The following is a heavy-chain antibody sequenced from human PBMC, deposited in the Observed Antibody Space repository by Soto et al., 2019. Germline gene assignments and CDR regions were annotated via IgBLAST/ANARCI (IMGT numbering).Heavy chain of an antibody. J-gene: IGHJ6*03. Sequence: SETLSLTCTVSGGSISSGDYYWSWIRQHPGKGLEWIGYIYYSGSTYYNPSLKSRVTISVDTSKNQFSLKLSSVTAADTAVYYCAREISSSSSDRVYTAYYYYYMDVWGKGTTVTVSS. CDR1: GGSISSGDYY. CDR3: AREISSSSSDRVYTAYYYYYMDV. V-gene: IGHV4-31*03. CDR2: IYYSGST. D-gene: IGHD6-6*01.